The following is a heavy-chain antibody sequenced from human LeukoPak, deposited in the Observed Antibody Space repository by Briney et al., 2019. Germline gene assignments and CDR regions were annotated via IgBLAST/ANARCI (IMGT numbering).Heavy chain of an antibody. CDR3: AKAPGAYPFFYYYYMDV. J-gene: IGHJ6*03. CDR2: ISGRSADI. D-gene: IGHD1-14*01. CDR1: GFTFSSYA. V-gene: IGHV3-21*01. Sequence: GGSLRLSCAASGFTFSSYAMNWVRQAPGKGLEWVSSISGRSADIYYADSVKGRFTISRDNSKTTLYLQMNSLRAEDTAVYYCAKAPGAYPFFYYYYMDVWGKGTTVTISS.